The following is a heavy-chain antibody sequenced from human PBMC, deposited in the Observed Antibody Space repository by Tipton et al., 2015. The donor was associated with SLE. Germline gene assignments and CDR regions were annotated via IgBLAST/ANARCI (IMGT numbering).Heavy chain of an antibody. D-gene: IGHD6-13*01. CDR2: IYYSGST. CDR1: GGSISSSSYY. J-gene: IGHJ1*01. V-gene: IGHV4-39*07. Sequence: TLSLTCTVSGGSISSSSYYWGWIRQPPGKGLEWIGSIYYSGSTYYNPSLKSRVTISVDTSKNQFSLKLSSVTAADTAVYYCARGRGIAAGVYFQHWGQGTLVTVSS. CDR3: ARGRGIAAGVYFQH.